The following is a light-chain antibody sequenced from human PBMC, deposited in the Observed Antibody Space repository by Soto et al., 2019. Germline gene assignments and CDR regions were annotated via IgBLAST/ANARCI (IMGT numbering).Light chain of an antibody. CDR1: SSDIGGYNY. Sequence: QSALTQPASVSGSPGQSITISCTGTSSDIGGYNYVSWYQQLPGKVPKLIIYDVSNRPSGVSDRFSGSKSGNAASLTISGLQAEDEADYYCSSCTSTSTLYVFGTGTKVTVL. CDR3: SSCTSTSTLYV. V-gene: IGLV2-14*03. J-gene: IGLJ1*01. CDR2: DVS.